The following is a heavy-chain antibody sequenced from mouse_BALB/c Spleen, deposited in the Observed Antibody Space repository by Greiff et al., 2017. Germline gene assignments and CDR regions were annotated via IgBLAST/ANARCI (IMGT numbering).Heavy chain of an antibody. D-gene: IGHD2-1*01. CDR3: ARKRDYGSHYYAMDY. CDR1: GFSLTSYG. V-gene: IGHV2-4-1*01. J-gene: IGHJ4*01. Sequence: VKLMESGPGLVQPSQSLSITCTVSGFSLTSYGVHWVRQSPGKGLEWLGVIWSGGSTDYNAAFISRLSISKDNSKSQVFFKMNSLQADDTAIYYCARKRDYGSHYYAMDYWGQGTSVTVSS. CDR2: IWSGGST.